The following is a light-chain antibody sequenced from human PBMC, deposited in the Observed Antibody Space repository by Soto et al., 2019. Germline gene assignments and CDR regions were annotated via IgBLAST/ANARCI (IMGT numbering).Light chain of an antibody. CDR3: AACEDSLQPSIV. CDR2: SNN. Sequence: QSVLTQPPSVSGTPGQKVTISCSGSRANIGSNTVNWYQHLPGTVPKLLIYSNNQRPSGVPDRFSGSKSGPSASLPIRGLQSHDEADYYCAACEDSLQPSIVFGTGTKVTVL. J-gene: IGLJ1*01. V-gene: IGLV1-44*01. CDR1: RANIGSNT.